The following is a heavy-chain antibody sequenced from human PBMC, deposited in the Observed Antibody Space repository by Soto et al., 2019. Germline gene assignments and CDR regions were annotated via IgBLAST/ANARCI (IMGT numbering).Heavy chain of an antibody. CDR3: ASPRYYYDSSGCAF. J-gene: IGHJ4*02. CDR2: IKGDGSDT. D-gene: IGHD3-22*01. CDR1: GFTFSRYW. Sequence: GGSLRLSCTASGFTFSRYWVHWVRQAPGKGLDWVSRIKGDGSDTSYADSVKGRFTISRDNAKNTLYLQMDSLRAEDTAVYYCASPRYYYDSSGCAFWGQGTLVTVSS. V-gene: IGHV3-74*01.